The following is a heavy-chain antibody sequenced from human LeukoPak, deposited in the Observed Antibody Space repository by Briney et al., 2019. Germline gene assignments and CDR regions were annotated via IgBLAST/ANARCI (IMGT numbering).Heavy chain of an antibody. J-gene: IGHJ2*01. CDR1: GFTLSINY. Sequence: GGSLRLSCAASGFTLSINYMSWVRQAPGKGLEWVSVIYSGGSTYYADSVKGRFTISRDNSKNTLYLQMNSLRAEDTAVYYCARDEGTGPTRYWYFDLWGRGTLVTVSS. D-gene: IGHD3/OR15-3a*01. CDR2: IYSGGST. CDR3: ARDEGTGPTRYWYFDL. V-gene: IGHV3-66*01.